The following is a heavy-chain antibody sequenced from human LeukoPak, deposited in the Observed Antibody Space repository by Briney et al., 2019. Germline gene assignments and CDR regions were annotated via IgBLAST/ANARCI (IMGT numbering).Heavy chain of an antibody. J-gene: IGHJ5*02. D-gene: IGHD2-2*02. CDR2: ISAYNGNT. CDR1: RYTFTSYG. Sequence: ASVKVSCKASRYTFTSYGISWVRQAPGQGLEWVGWISAYNGNTNYAQKLQGRVTMTTDTSTSTAYMELRSLRSDDTAVYYCARGVPAALRLARWFDPWGQGTLVTVSS. CDR3: ARGVPAALRLARWFDP. V-gene: IGHV1-18*01.